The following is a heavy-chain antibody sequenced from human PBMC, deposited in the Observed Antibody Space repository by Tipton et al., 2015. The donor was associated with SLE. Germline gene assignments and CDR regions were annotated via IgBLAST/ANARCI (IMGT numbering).Heavy chain of an antibody. CDR2: IYHSGST. Sequence: TLSLTCTVSGYSISSGYYWGWIRQPPGKGLEWIGSIYHSGSTYYNPSLKSRVTISVDTSKNQFSLKLSSVTAADTAVYYCARDVIAAAGALDYWGQGTLVTVSS. D-gene: IGHD6-13*01. J-gene: IGHJ4*02. V-gene: IGHV4-38-2*02. CDR1: GYSISSGYY. CDR3: ARDVIAAAGALDY.